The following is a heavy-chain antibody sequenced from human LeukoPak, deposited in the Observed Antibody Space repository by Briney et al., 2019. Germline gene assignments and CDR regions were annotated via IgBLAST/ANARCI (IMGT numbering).Heavy chain of an antibody. J-gene: IGHJ6*02. D-gene: IGHD3-22*01. V-gene: IGHV4-59*01. CDR3: ARGRSYYYDSGGSQRGYYYGMDV. Sequence: SETLCLTCTASGGSISSYYWSWIRQPPGKGLEWIGDIYYSGSTNYNASLKSRVTISVDNSKNKFSLQLSTVTTADTAVYYCARGRSYYYDSGGSQRGYYYGMDVWGQGTTVTVSS. CDR2: IYYSGST. CDR1: GGSISSYY.